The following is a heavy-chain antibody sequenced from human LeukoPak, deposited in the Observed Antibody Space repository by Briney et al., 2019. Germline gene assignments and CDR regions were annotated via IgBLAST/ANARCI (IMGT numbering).Heavy chain of an antibody. D-gene: IGHD3-22*01. V-gene: IGHV3-11*01. Sequence: PGGSLRLSCAASGFTFSYYYMSWIRQAPGKGLEWVSYISSSGSTIYYADSVKGRFTISRDNAKNSLYLQMNSLRAEDTAVYYCARSAYYYDSSGYSLKYWGQGTLVTVSS. J-gene: IGHJ4*02. CDR2: ISSSGSTI. CDR1: GFTFSYYY. CDR3: ARSAYYYDSSGYSLKY.